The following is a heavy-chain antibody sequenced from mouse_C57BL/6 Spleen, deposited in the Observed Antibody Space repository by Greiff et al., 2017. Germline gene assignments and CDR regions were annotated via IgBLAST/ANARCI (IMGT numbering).Heavy chain of an antibody. CDR2: IHPNSGST. D-gene: IGHD1-1*01. CDR1: GYTFTSYW. Sequence: VQLQQPGAELVKPGASVKLSCKASGYTFTSYWMHWVKQRPGQGLEWIGMIHPNSGSTNYNEKFKSKATLTVDKSSSTAYMQLSSLTSEDSAVYYCARFPSITTVVATNYWGQGTTLTVSS. V-gene: IGHV1-64*01. CDR3: ARFPSITTVVATNY. J-gene: IGHJ2*01.